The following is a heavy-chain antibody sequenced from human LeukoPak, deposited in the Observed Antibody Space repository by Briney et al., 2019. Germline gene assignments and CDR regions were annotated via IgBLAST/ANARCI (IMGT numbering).Heavy chain of an antibody. CDR2: IYSGGST. J-gene: IGHJ4*02. D-gene: IGHD2-21*01. CDR3: ARPLYSYSSGVDY. CDR1: GFTFSSNY. V-gene: IGHV3-53*05. Sequence: GGSLRLSCAASGFTFSSNYMSWVRQAPGKGLEWVSVIYSGGSTYYADSVKGRFTISRDNSKNTLYLQMNSLRVEDTAVYYCARPLYSYSSGVDYWGQGTLVTVSS.